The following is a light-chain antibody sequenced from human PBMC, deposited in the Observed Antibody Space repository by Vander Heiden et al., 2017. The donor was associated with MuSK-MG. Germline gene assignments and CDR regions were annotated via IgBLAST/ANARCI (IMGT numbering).Light chain of an antibody. CDR1: SSDVGSYNL. CDR3: CSYAGSSTPVV. V-gene: IGLV2-23*01. Sequence: QSALTQPASESGSPGPSITISCPGTSSDVGSYNLVSWYQQHPGKAPKLMIYEGSKRPSGVSNRFSGSKSGNTASLTISGLQAEDEADYYCCSYAGSSTPVVFGGGTKLTVL. J-gene: IGLJ2*01. CDR2: EGS.